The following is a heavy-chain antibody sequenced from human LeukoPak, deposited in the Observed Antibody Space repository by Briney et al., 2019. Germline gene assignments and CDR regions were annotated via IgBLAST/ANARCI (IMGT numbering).Heavy chain of an antibody. Sequence: GGSLRLSCAASGFTFSSYAMSWVRQAPGKGLEWVSAISGSGGSTYYADSVKGRFIISRDNAQNSLFLEVNSLRVEDTAVYYCARDKGLAIRAYDIWGQGTMVTVSS. D-gene: IGHD3-9*01. CDR3: ARDKGLAIRAYDI. V-gene: IGHV3-23*01. J-gene: IGHJ3*02. CDR2: ISGSGGST. CDR1: GFTFSSYA.